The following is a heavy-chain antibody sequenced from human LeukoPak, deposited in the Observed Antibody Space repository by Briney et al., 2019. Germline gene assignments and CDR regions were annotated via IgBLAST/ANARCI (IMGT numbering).Heavy chain of an antibody. D-gene: IGHD6-6*01. Sequence: KSSETLSLTCTVSGGSVSSGSYYWSWIRQPPGRGLEWIGYIYYSGSTNYNPSPKSRVTISVDTSKNQFSLKLSSVTAADTAVYYCARIESSIAARRYFDYWGQGTLVTVSS. CDR3: ARIESSIAARRYFDY. CDR1: GGSVSSGSYY. J-gene: IGHJ4*02. V-gene: IGHV4-61*01. CDR2: IYYSGST.